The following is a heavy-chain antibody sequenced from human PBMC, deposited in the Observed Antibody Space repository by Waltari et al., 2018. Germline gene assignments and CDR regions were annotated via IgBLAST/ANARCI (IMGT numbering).Heavy chain of an antibody. V-gene: IGHV1-3*04. CDR1: GYTFTSYA. J-gene: IGHJ4*02. CDR3: AREERQPPYYFDY. CDR2: INTGNGNT. D-gene: IGHD6-13*01. Sequence: QVQLVQSGAEVKKPGASVKVSCKASGYTFTSYAMHWVRQAPGQRLEWMGWINTGNGNTKYSQKFQGRVTITRDTSASTAYMELSSLRSEDTAVYYCAREERQPPYYFDYWGQGTLVTVSS.